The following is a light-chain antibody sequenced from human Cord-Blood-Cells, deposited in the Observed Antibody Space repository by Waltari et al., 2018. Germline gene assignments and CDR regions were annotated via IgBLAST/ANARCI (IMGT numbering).Light chain of an antibody. J-gene: IGLJ3*02. Sequence: QSALTQPRSVSGSPGQSVTISCTGTSSDVGGYNHVSWYQQHSGKTPKLMIYDVSKRPSWVPDRFSGAKSRNTASLTISGLQAEDEADYCCCSYAGSYTLVFGGGTKLTVL. CDR1: SSDVGGYNH. CDR2: DVS. V-gene: IGLV2-11*01. CDR3: CSYAGSYTLV.